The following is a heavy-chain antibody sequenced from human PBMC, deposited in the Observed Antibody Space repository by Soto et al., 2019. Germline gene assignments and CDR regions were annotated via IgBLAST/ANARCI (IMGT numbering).Heavy chain of an antibody. CDR1: GYTLTELS. CDR3: AASPLYYGSGSSDY. V-gene: IGHV1-24*01. CDR2: FDPEDGET. D-gene: IGHD3-10*01. Sequence: ASVKVSCKVSGYTLTELSMHWVRQAPGKGLEWMGGFDPEDGETIYAQKFQGRVTMTEDTSTDKAYMELSSPRSEDTAVYYWAASPLYYGSGSSDYWGQGTLVTFSS. J-gene: IGHJ4*02.